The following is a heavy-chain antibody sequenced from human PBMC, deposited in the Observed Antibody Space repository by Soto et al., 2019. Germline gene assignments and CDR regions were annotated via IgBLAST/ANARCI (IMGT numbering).Heavy chain of an antibody. D-gene: IGHD6-6*01. CDR3: AKDRERIATRSIDY. CDR1: GFTFSSYA. J-gene: IGHJ4*02. CDR2: ISGSGVST. V-gene: IGHV3-23*01. Sequence: EVQLLESGGFLVQPGGSLILSCSASGFTFSSYAMSWVRQAPGKGLEWVSGISGSGVSTYYADSVKGRFTISRDNSKSTLYLQMNSLRAEDTAVYYCAKDRERIATRSIDYWGQGTLVTVSS.